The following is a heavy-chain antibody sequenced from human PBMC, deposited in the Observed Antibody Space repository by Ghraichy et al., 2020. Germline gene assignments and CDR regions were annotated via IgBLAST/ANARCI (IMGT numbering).Heavy chain of an antibody. CDR1: GLTFSSYS. V-gene: IGHV3-48*02. CDR3: AGASSVVRFYYYAGMDV. J-gene: IGHJ6*02. Sequence: GGSLRLSCVGSGLTFSSYSMNWVRQSPGKGLEWVGYITRRSRTITYADSVKGRFTISRDNAQNSLYLQRNSLRDDDTAVYYCAGASSVVRFYYYAGMDVWGQGTTVTVSS. CDR2: ITRRSRTI. D-gene: IGHD4-23*01.